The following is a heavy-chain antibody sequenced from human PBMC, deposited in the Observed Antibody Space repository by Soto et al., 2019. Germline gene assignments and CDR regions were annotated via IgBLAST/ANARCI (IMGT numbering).Heavy chain of an antibody. CDR1: GFTFSSYS. V-gene: IGHV3-48*01. CDR3: ARDYIVVVVAATNWYFDL. D-gene: IGHD2-15*01. CDR2: ISSSSSTI. J-gene: IGHJ2*01. Sequence: GGSLRLSCAASGFTFSSYSMNWVRQAPGKGLEWVSYISSSSSTIYYADSVKGRFTISRDNAKNSLYLQMNSLRAEDTAVYYCARDYIVVVVAATNWYFDLWGRGTLVTVSS.